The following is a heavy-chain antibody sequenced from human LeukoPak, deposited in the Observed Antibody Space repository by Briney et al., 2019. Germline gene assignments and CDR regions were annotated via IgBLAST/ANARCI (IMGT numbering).Heavy chain of an antibody. D-gene: IGHD1/OR15-1a*01. J-gene: IGHJ4*02. CDR1: GGTFSSYA. CDR3: ARAKRGGTYLFDY. V-gene: IGHV1-69*04. CDR2: IIPILGIA. Sequence: SVKVSCKASGGTFSSYAISWVRQAPGQGLEWMGRIIPILGIANYAQKFQGRVTITADKSTSTAYMELSSLRSEDTAVYYCARAKRGGTYLFDYWGQGTLVTVSS.